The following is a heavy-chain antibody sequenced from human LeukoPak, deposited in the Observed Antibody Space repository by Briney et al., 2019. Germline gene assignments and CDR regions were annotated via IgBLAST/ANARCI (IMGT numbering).Heavy chain of an antibody. D-gene: IGHD6-13*01. V-gene: IGHV3-23*01. CDR3: AKAASSSWPSYYYGMDV. Sequence: GGSLRLSCAASGFTFSSYAMSWVRQASGKGLEWVSTISGSGGSTYYADSVKGRLTISRDNSKNTLYLQMNSLRAEDTAVYYCAKAASSSWPSYYYGMDVWGQGTTVTVSS. J-gene: IGHJ6*02. CDR1: GFTFSSYA. CDR2: ISGSGGST.